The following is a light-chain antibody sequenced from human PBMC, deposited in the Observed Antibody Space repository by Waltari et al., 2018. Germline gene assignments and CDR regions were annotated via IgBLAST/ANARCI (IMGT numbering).Light chain of an antibody. CDR2: WAS. V-gene: IGKV4-1*01. J-gene: IGKJ2*01. CDR1: QSVLYSSNNKNY. Sequence: DIVMTQAPDSLAVALGERATINCKSSQSVLYSSNNKNYLAWYQQKPGQPPKLLIYWASTRESGVPDRFSGSGSGTDFTLTISILQAEDVAVYYCQQYYSYPSTFGQGTKLEIK. CDR3: QQYYSYPST.